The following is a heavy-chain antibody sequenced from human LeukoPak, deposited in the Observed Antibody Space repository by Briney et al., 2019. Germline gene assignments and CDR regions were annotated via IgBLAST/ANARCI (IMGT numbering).Heavy chain of an antibody. CDR2: INHNGNVN. D-gene: IGHD3-16*01. CDR3: ARGGGLDV. V-gene: IGHV3-7*03. CDR1: GFTFSSYW. J-gene: IGHJ6*02. Sequence: GGSLRLSCAASGFTFSSYWMNWARQAPGKGLEWVASINHNGNVNYYVDSVRGRFTISRDNAKNSPYLQMSNLRAEDTAVYFCARGGGLDVWGQGATVTVSS.